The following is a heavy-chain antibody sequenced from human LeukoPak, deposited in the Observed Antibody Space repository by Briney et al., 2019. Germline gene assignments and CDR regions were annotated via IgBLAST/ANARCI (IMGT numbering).Heavy chain of an antibody. CDR1: GFTFSSYA. CDR2: ISYDGSNK. D-gene: IGHD1-14*01. Sequence: GRSLRLSCAASGFTFSSYAMHWVRQAPGKGLEWVAVISYDGSNKYYADSVKGRFTISRDNSKNSLYLQMNSLRAEDTALYYCAKNQWYYWYFDLWGRGTLVTVSS. J-gene: IGHJ2*01. V-gene: IGHV3-30-3*01. CDR3: AKNQWYYWYFDL.